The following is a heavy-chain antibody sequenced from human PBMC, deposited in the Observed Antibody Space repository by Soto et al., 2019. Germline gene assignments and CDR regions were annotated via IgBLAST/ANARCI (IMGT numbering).Heavy chain of an antibody. J-gene: IGHJ5*02. CDR1: GGSISSGDYY. CDR2: IYYSGST. Sequence: SETLSLTCTVSGGSISSGDYYWSWIRQPPGKGLEWIGYIYYSGSTYYNPSLKSRVTISVETSKNQFSLKLSSVTAADTAVYYCARGPLLLWFGDSSIGVGCDPWGQGTLGTASS. CDR3: ARGPLLLWFGDSSIGVGCDP. V-gene: IGHV4-30-4*01. D-gene: IGHD3-10*01.